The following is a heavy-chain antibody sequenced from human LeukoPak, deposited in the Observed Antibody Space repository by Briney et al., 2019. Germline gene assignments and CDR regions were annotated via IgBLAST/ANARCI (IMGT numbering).Heavy chain of an antibody. D-gene: IGHD4-23*01. J-gene: IGHJ4*02. Sequence: PSQTLSLTCAVSGGSISSGGYSWSWIRQPPGKGLEWIGYIYYSGSTYYNPSLKSRVTISVDTSKNQFSLKLSSVTAADTAVYYCARDLLNEGNHLDYWGQGTLVTVSS. CDR1: GGSISSGGYS. V-gene: IGHV4-30-4*08. CDR2: IYYSGST. CDR3: ARDLLNEGNHLDY.